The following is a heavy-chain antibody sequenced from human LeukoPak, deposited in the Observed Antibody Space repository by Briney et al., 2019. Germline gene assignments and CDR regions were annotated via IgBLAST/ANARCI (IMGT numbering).Heavy chain of an antibody. Sequence: THRESLKISCKGSGYSFTSYWIVWVRQMPGKGLEWMGIIYPGDSDTRYSPSFQGQVTISADKSISTAYLQWSSLKASDTAMYYCARRLFSGFDWSTGDAFDIWGQGTMVTVSS. J-gene: IGHJ3*02. CDR1: GYSFTSYW. D-gene: IGHD3-9*01. CDR2: IYPGDSDT. V-gene: IGHV5-51*01. CDR3: ARRLFSGFDWSTGDAFDI.